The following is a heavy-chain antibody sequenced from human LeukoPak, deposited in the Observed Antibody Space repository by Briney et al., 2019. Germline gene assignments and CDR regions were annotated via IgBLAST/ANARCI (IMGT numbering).Heavy chain of an antibody. CDR2: INHSGST. CDR1: GGSFSGYY. D-gene: IGHD3-3*01. CDR3: ARAYYDFWSGSLNWFDP. V-gene: IGHV4-34*01. J-gene: IGHJ5*02. Sequence: PSETLSLTCAVYGGSFSGYYWSWIRQPPGKGLEWIGEINHSGSTNYNPSLKSRVPISVDTSKNQFSLKLSSVTAADTAVYYCARAYYDFWSGSLNWFDPWGQGTLVTVSS.